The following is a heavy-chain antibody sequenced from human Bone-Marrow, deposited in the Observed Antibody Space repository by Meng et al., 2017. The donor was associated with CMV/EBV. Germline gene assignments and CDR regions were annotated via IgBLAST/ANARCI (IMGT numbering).Heavy chain of an antibody. J-gene: IGHJ4*02. D-gene: IGHD1/OR15-1a*01. CDR3: RTVSPRD. Sequence: GESLKISCTASGFTFGDYAMSWVRQAPGKGLEWVGFIRSKAYGGTTEYVASVKGRFTISRDDSKNTLYLQMNSLKTEDTAVYYCRTVSPRDWGQGTLVTFSS. V-gene: IGHV3-49*04. CDR2: IRSKAYGGTT. CDR1: GFTFGDYA.